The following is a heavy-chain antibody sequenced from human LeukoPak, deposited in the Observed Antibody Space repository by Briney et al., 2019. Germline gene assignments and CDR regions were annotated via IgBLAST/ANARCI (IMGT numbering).Heavy chain of an antibody. CDR1: GFTFSSYW. V-gene: IGHV3-74*01. J-gene: IGHJ3*02. Sequence: GGSLRLSCAASGFTFSSYWMHWVRQAPGKGLVWVSRINSDGSSTSYADSVKGRFTISRDNAENTLYLQMNSLRAEDTAVYYCARDYRLAAFDIWGQGTMVTVSS. CDR3: ARDYRLAAFDI. CDR2: INSDGSST.